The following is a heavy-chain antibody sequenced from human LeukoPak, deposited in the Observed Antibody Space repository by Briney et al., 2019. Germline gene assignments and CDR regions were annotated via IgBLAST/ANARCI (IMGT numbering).Heavy chain of an antibody. V-gene: IGHV3-48*01. CDR2: ISSSSSTI. CDR3: ARDPAIQAWLSAYYFDY. Sequence: GGSLRLSCAASGFSFSSYSMNWVRQAAGKGLEWVSYISSSSSTIYYADSVKGRFTISRDNAKNSLYLQMNSLRAEDTAVYYCARDPAIQAWLSAYYFDYWGQGTLLTVSS. CDR1: GFSFSSYS. D-gene: IGHD5-18*01. J-gene: IGHJ4*02.